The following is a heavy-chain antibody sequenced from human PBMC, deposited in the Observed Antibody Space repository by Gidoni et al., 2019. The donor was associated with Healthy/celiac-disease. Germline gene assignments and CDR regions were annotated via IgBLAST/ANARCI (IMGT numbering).Heavy chain of an antibody. CDR1: GFTFSSYA. V-gene: IGHV3-23*01. CDR2: ISGSGGST. J-gene: IGHJ4*02. CDR3: AKCPNYYDSSGYYYVELLTLDY. Sequence: EVQLLESGGGLVQPGGSLRLSCAASGFTFSSYAMSWVRQAPGKGLEWVSAISGSGGSTYYADSVKGRFTISRDNSKNTLYLQMNSLRAEDTAVYYCAKCPNYYDSSGYYYVELLTLDYWGQGVWSPSPQ. D-gene: IGHD3-22*01.